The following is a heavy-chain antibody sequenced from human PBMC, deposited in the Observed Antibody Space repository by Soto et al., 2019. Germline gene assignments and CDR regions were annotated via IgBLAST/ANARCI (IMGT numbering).Heavy chain of an antibody. V-gene: IGHV4-59*01. Sequence: PSETLSLTCTVSGGSIRSYYWNWIRQPPGKGLEWIWYMYYGGSTNYNPSLKSRVTVSGDTSKNEFSLKLRSVTAADTAVYYCARSTGYGDSYFDYWGQGTQVTVSS. J-gene: IGHJ4*02. D-gene: IGHD4-17*01. CDR2: MYYGGST. CDR1: GGSIRSYY. CDR3: ARSTGYGDSYFDY.